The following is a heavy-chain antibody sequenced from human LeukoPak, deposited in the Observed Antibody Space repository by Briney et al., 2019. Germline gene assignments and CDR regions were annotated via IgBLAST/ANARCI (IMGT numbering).Heavy chain of an antibody. J-gene: IGHJ6*04. CDR3: ARAMVRGAEDYYYGMDV. D-gene: IGHD3-10*01. Sequence: WASVKVSCKASGGTFSGYAISWVRQATGQGLEWMGGIIPIFGTANYAQKFQGRVTITADESTSTAYMELSSLRSEDTAVYYCARAMVRGAEDYYYGMDVWGKGTTVTVSS. CDR2: IIPIFGTA. V-gene: IGHV1-69*01. CDR1: GGTFSGYA.